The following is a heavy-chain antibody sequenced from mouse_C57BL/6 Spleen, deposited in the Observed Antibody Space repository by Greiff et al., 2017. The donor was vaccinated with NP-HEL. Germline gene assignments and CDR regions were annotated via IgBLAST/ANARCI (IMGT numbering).Heavy chain of an antibody. D-gene: IGHD2-3*01. CDR1: GFTFSSYA. V-gene: IGHV5-4*01. Sequence: EVQGVESGGGLVKPGGSLKLSCAASGFTFSSYAMSWVRQTPEKRLEWVATISDGGSYTYYPDNVKGRFTISRDNAKNNLYLQMSHLKSEDTAMYYCARDDGTDYFDYWGQGTTLTVSS. J-gene: IGHJ2*01. CDR3: ARDDGTDYFDY. CDR2: ISDGGSYT.